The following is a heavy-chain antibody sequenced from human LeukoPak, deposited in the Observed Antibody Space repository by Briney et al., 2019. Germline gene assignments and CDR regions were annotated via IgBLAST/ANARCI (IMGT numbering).Heavy chain of an antibody. CDR1: GYTFTGYY. CDR2: INPNSGGT. CDR3: ARGASAVAGPRRDWFDP. V-gene: IGHV1-2*02. D-gene: IGHD6-19*01. J-gene: IGHJ5*02. Sequence: ASVKVSCKASGYTFTGYYMHWVRQAPGQGLEWMGWINPNSGGTNYAQKFQGRVTMTRDTSISTAYMELSRLRSDDTAVYYCARGASAVAGPRRDWFDPWGQGTLDTVSS.